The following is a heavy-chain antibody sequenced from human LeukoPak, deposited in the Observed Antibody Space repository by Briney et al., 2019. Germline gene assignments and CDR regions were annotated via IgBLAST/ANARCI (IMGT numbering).Heavy chain of an antibody. D-gene: IGHD1-14*01. Sequence: GGALRLSCAASGFTFSGYWMTGVRRAPGRGRWGVAHINQDGGEKYYVDSVKGRFTISRDNAKNSLYLQMSSLRAEDAAVYYCATDYHGYFDYWGQGTLVTVSS. CDR3: ATDYHGYFDY. J-gene: IGHJ4*02. CDR1: GFTFSGYW. CDR2: INQDGGEK. V-gene: IGHV3-7*01.